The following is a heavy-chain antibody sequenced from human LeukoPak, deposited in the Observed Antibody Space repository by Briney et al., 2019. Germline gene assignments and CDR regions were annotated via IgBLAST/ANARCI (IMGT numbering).Heavy chain of an antibody. CDR2: IYYSGST. CDR1: GGSISGYY. V-gene: IGHV4-59*01. J-gene: IGHJ4*02. CDR3: ARDPIGSGGTIDY. Sequence: SETLSLTCAVSGGSISGYYWSWIRQPPGKGLEWIGYIYYSGSTNYNPSLKSRVTISVDTSKNQFSLKLSSVTAADTAIYFCARDPIGSGGTIDYWGQGTLVTVSS. D-gene: IGHD6-19*01.